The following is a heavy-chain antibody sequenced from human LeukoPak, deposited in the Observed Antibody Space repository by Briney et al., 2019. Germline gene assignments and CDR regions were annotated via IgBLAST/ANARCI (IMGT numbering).Heavy chain of an antibody. D-gene: IGHD2-15*01. CDR1: GFTFSSYG. Sequence: PGGSLRLSCAASGFTFSSYGMHWVRQAPGKGLEWVAFIRYDGSNKYYADSVKGRFTISRDNSKNTLYLQMNSLRAEDTAVYYCAKIVWPSYYFDYWGQGTLVTVSP. CDR3: AKIVWPSYYFDY. CDR2: IRYDGSNK. J-gene: IGHJ4*02. V-gene: IGHV3-30*02.